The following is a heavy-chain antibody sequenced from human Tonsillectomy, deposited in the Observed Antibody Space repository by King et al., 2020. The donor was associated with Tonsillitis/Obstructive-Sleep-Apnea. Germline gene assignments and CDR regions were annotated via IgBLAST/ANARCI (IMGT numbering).Heavy chain of an antibody. Sequence: EVQLVESGGGLVQSGGSLRLSCAASGFTFSSYAMSWVRQAPGKGLEWVSVISDSGGSTYYADSVKGRFTISRDNSKNTLYLQMKSLRAADTAVYYCAKLYCGNSGSHFDYWGQGTLVTVSS. CDR2: ISDSGGST. CDR1: GFTFSSYA. J-gene: IGHJ4*02. V-gene: IGHV3-23*04. CDR3: AKLYCGNSGSHFDY. D-gene: IGHD4-23*01.